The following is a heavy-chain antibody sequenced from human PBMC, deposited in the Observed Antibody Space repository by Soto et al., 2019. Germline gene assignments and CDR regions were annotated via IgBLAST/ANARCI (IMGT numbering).Heavy chain of an antibody. CDR3: SHRRAGLNAV. J-gene: IGHJ4*02. Sequence: QITLKESGPTLVKPTQTLTLTCTFSGFSLSTSGVGVGWIRQPPGKALEWLALIYWNDDKRYSPSLKSRLTITKDTFKSQVVLTMTNMDPVDTATYYCSHRRAGLNAVWGQGTMVTVSS. CDR2: IYWNDDK. V-gene: IGHV2-5*01. D-gene: IGHD2-8*01. CDR1: GFSLSTSGVG.